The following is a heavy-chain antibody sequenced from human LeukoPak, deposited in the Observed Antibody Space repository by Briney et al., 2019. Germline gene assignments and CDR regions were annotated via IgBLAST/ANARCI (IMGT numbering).Heavy chain of an antibody. Sequence: PGRSLRLSCAASGFTFSSYAMHWVRQAPGKGLEWVAVTSYDGSNKYYADSVKGRFTISRDNSKNTLYLQMNSLRAEDTAVYYCARDVAYYYGSGSYSIDYWGQGTLVTVSS. D-gene: IGHD3-10*01. V-gene: IGHV3-30*04. CDR1: GFTFSSYA. CDR3: ARDVAYYYGSGSYSIDY. J-gene: IGHJ4*02. CDR2: TSYDGSNK.